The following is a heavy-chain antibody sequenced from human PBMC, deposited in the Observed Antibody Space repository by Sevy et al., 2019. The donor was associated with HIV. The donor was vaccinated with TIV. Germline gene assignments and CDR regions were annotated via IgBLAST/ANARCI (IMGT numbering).Heavy chain of an antibody. Sequence: GGSLRLSCAASGFTFSSYAMSWVRQAPGKGLEWVSSISGSGGSTYYADSVKGRFTISRDNAKNTLYLQMNSLRAEDKDVYYCAKAGDEDIVVVVAATSSYYGMDVWGQGTTVTVSS. CDR2: ISGSGGST. V-gene: IGHV3-23*01. CDR3: AKAGDEDIVVVVAATSSYYGMDV. D-gene: IGHD2-15*01. CDR1: GFTFSSYA. J-gene: IGHJ6*02.